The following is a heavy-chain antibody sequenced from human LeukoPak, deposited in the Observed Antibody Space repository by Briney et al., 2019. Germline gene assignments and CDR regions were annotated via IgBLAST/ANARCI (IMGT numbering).Heavy chain of an antibody. V-gene: IGHV3-30*18. J-gene: IGHJ4*02. CDR2: ISYDGSNK. D-gene: IGHD3-22*01. Sequence: QPGRSLRLSCAASGFTFSSYGMHWVRQAPGKGLEWVAVISYDGSNKYYADSVKGRLTISRDNSKNTLYLQMNSLRAEDTAVYYCAKDADSSGPVGYFDYWGQGTLVTVSS. CDR1: GFTFSSYG. CDR3: AKDADSSGPVGYFDY.